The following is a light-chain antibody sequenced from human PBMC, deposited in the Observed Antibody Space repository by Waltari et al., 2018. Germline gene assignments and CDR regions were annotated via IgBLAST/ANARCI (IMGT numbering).Light chain of an antibody. Sequence: QLLVTQSPSASASLGASVKLTCTLSSGHTRYAIAWPPHQSENGPRFLMRVNSDGEHTKGAGIPDRFSGSSSGAERYLTIYSLQSEDEADYYCQTWDTNIVVFGGGTKVTVL. CDR3: QTWDTNIVV. CDR2: VNSDGEH. J-gene: IGLJ2*01. CDR1: SGHTRYA. V-gene: IGLV4-69*01.